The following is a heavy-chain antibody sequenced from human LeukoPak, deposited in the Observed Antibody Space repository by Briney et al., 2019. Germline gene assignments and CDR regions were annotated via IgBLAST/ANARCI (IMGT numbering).Heavy chain of an antibody. CDR1: GYTLTELS. Sequence: ASVKVSCKVSGYTLTELSMHWVRQAPGKGLEWMGGFDPEDGETIYAQKSQGRVTMTEDTSTDTAYMELSSLRSEDTAVYYCATERLGRRTQTYYFDYWGQGTLVTVSS. CDR2: FDPEDGET. D-gene: IGHD6-25*01. CDR3: ATERLGRRTQTYYFDY. V-gene: IGHV1-24*01. J-gene: IGHJ4*02.